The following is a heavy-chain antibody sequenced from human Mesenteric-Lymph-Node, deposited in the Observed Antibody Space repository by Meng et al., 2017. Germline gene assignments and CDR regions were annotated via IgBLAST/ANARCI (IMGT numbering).Heavy chain of an antibody. CDR3: ARGPARSLITMVRGVIIRPYYFDY. CDR2: MNPNSGNT. J-gene: IGHJ4*02. V-gene: IGHV1-8*01. CDR1: GYTFTSYD. Sequence: ASVKVSCKASGYTFTSYDINWVRQATGQGLEWMGWMNPNSGNTGYAQKFQGRVTMTRNTSISTAYMELSSLRSEDTAVYYCARGPARSLITMVRGVIIRPYYFDYWGQGTLVTVSS. D-gene: IGHD3-10*01.